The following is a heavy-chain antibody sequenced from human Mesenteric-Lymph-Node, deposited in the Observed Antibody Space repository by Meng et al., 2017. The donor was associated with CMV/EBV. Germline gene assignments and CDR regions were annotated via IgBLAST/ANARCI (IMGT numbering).Heavy chain of an antibody. J-gene: IGHJ4*02. V-gene: IGHV3-30-3*01. D-gene: IGHD2-2*03. Sequence: GGSLRLSCTASGFTFSHHTIHWVRQPPGKGLEWVALISYAGDNKYYADSVKGRFTVSRDSSQNMVSLQMDGLRADDTAVYFCARDGYCTSASCSGYYFDSWGQGTLVTVSS. CDR3: ARDGYCTSASCSGYYFDS. CDR1: GFTFSHHT. CDR2: ISYAGDNK.